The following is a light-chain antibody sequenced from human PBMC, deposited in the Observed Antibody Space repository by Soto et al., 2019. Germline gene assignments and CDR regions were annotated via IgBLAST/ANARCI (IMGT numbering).Light chain of an antibody. CDR3: SSYISNSIVV. CDR2: EVS. CDR1: SSDVGDYNY. Sequence: QSALTQPASVSGSPGQSITISCTGTSSDVGDYNYVSWYQQHPGKAPKLMIYEVSHRLSGVSNLFSGSKSGYTASLTISGLQDEDEADYSCSSYISNSIVVFGGGTKLTVL. J-gene: IGLJ2*01. V-gene: IGLV2-14*01.